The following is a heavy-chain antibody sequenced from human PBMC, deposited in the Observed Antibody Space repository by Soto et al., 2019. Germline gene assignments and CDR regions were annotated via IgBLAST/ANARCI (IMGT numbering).Heavy chain of an antibody. CDR1: GYTFTSYD. D-gene: IGHD3-22*01. CDR2: MNPNSGNT. V-gene: IGHV1-8*01. J-gene: IGHJ4*02. CDR3: AMLGRYYYDSSGYYTYYFDY. Sequence: GASVKVSCKXSGYTFTSYDINWVRQATGQGLEWMGWMNPNSGNTGYAQKFQGRVTMTRNTSISTAYMELSSLRSEDTAVYYCAMLGRYYYDSSGYYTYYFDYWGQGTLVTVSS.